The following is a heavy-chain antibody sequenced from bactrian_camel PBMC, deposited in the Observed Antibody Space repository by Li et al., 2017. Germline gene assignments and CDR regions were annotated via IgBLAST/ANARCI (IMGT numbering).Heavy chain of an antibody. V-gene: IGHV3S54*01. Sequence: HVQLVESGGGSVQAGGSLRLSCAASGTMLSTRYMGWGWFRQAPGKEREGVAVIEPSPYRASLSDSVRGRFAISRDNAKNTLYLQLNSLKTEDTAMYYCAKDPLPYYTGRFRYQYAEKGQGTQVTVS. J-gene: IGHJ4*01. CDR1: GTMLSTRYMG. D-gene: IGHD2*01. CDR2: IEPSPYRA.